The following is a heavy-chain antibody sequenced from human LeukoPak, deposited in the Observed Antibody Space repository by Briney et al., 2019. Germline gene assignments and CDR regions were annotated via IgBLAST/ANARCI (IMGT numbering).Heavy chain of an antibody. Sequence: GGSLRLSCAASGFTFSHYGMHWVRQAPGKGLEWVGIIWYDGSAKYYADSVKGRFTISRDSPKNTLYLQMNSLRAEDTAVYYCATLKGMSSGWYYFDYWGQGTLVTVSS. CDR3: ATLKGMSSGWYYFDY. V-gene: IGHV3-33*08. D-gene: IGHD6-19*01. J-gene: IGHJ4*02. CDR1: GFTFSHYG. CDR2: IWYDGSAK.